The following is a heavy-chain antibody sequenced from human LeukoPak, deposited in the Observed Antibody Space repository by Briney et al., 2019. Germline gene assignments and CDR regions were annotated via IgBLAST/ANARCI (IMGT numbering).Heavy chain of an antibody. CDR2: IWHDGSIK. J-gene: IGHJ4*02. CDR3: AKVRQFTAATGTGLDY. V-gene: IGHV3-33*03. D-gene: IGHD6-13*01. CDR1: GFTFSNYG. Sequence: PGGSLRLSCAASGFTFSNYGMHWVRQTPGKGLDWVAAIWHDGSIKYYADSVRGRFTISRDNSMNTVYLQMNSLRAEDTAVYYCAKVRQFTAATGTGLDYWGQGTLVTVSS.